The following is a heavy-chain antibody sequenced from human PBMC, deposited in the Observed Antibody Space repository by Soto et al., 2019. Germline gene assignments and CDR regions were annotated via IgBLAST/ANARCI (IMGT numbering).Heavy chain of an antibody. CDR3: ARAETGTPYYYYYYMDV. D-gene: IGHD1-7*01. CDR2: ISAYNGNT. Sequence: QVQLVQSGAEVKKPGASVKVSCKASGYTFTSYGISWVRQAPGQGLEWMGWISAYNGNTNYAQKLQGRVTMTTDTSTSTAYMELRSLRSADTAVYYCARAETGTPYYYYYYMDVWGKGTTVTVSS. V-gene: IGHV1-18*01. J-gene: IGHJ6*03. CDR1: GYTFTSYG.